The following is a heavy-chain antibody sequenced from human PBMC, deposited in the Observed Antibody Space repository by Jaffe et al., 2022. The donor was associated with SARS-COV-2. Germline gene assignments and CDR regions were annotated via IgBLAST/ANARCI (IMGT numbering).Heavy chain of an antibody. CDR1: GDSVSSNSAA. D-gene: IGHD4-4*01. Sequence: QVQLQQSGPGLVKPSQTLSLTCAISGDSVSSNSAAWNWIRQSPSRGLEWLGRTYYRSKWYNDYAVSVKSRITINPDTSKNQFSLQLNSVTPEDTAVYYCARDRVDSDYSKGSGYFDYWGQGTLVTVSS. CDR3: ARDRVDSDYSKGSGYFDY. CDR2: TYYRSKWYN. V-gene: IGHV6-1*01. J-gene: IGHJ4*02.